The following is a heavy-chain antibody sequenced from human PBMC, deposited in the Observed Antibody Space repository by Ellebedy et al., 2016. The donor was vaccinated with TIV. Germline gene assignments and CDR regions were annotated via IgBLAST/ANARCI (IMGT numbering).Heavy chain of an antibody. CDR3: ARTPRIAARYPHEY. J-gene: IGHJ4*02. D-gene: IGHD6-6*01. CDR2: INPSDGDT. CDR1: GYTFTSYY. Sequence: ASVKVSCXASGYTFTSYYLHWVRQAPGQRLEWMGIINPSDGDTRYAQKFQGRVTMTRDTSTSRVYMELSSLRSDDAAVYYCARTPRIAARYPHEYWGQGTLVTVSS. V-gene: IGHV1-46*01.